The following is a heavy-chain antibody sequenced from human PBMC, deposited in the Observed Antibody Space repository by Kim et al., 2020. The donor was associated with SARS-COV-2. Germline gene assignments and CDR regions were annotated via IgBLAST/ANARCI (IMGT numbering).Heavy chain of an antibody. CDR3: AKVVEAAHYYYYGMDV. D-gene: IGHD2-15*01. J-gene: IGHJ6*02. V-gene: IGHV3-23*01. CDR1: GFTFSSYA. Sequence: GGSLRLSCAASGFTFSSYAMSWIRQAPGKGLEWVSAISGSGGSTYYADSVKGRFTISRDNSKNTLYLQMNSLRAEDTAVYYCAKVVEAAHYYYYGMDVWGQGNTVTVSS. CDR2: ISGSGGST.